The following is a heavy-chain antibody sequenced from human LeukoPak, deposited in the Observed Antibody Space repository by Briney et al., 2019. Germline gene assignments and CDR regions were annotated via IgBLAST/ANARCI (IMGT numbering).Heavy chain of an antibody. CDR2: ISGSGGST. V-gene: IGHV3-23*01. CDR3: AKGDTAMVIFSVVGY. J-gene: IGHJ4*02. D-gene: IGHD5-18*01. Sequence: GGSLRLSCAASGFTFSSYAMSWVRQAPGKGLEWVSAISGSGGSTYYADSVKGRFTISRDNSKNTLYQQMNSLRAEDTAVYHCAKGDTAMVIFSVVGYWGQGTLVTVSS. CDR1: GFTFSSYA.